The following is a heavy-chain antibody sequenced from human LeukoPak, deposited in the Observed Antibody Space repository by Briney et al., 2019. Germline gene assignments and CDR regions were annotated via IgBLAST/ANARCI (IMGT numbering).Heavy chain of an antibody. Sequence: KTSETLSLTCAVYGGSFSGYYWSWIRQPAGKGLEWIGEINHSRSTNYNPSLRSRVTISVDTSKNQFSLKLSSVTAADTAVYYCARRNLGIVVVPAATERVHNWFDPWGQGTLVTVSS. CDR2: INHSRST. CDR1: GGSFSGYY. D-gene: IGHD2-2*01. CDR3: ARRNLGIVVVPAATERVHNWFDP. J-gene: IGHJ5*02. V-gene: IGHV4-34*01.